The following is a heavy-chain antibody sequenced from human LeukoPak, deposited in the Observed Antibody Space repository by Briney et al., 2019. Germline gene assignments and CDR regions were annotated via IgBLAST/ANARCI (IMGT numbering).Heavy chain of an antibody. J-gene: IGHJ6*02. D-gene: IGHD1-1*01. CDR1: GFTVSSNY. CDR2: IYSGGST. V-gene: IGHV3-53*01. Sequence: PGGSLRLSCAASGFTVSSNYMSWVRQAPGKGLEWVSVIYSGGSTYYADSVKGRFTISRDNSKNTLYLQMNSLRAEDTAVYYCARGIQVRYYYYGMDVWGQGTTVTVSS. CDR3: ARGIQVRYYYYGMDV.